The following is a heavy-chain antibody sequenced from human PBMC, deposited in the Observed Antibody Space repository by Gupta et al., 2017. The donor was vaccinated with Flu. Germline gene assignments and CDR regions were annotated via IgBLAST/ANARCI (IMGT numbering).Heavy chain of an antibody. CDR3: ARVAGSGGGRRRDGYNYGTFDY. CDR1: GGSFSGYY. D-gene: IGHD5-24*01. Sequence: QVQLQQWGAGLLKPSETLSLTCAVYGGSFSGYYWSWIRKPPGKGLEWIGEINHSGSTNYNPSLKSRVTISVDTSKNQFSLKLSSVTAADTAVYYCARVAGSGGGRRRDGYNYGTFDYWGQGTLVTVSS. V-gene: IGHV4-34*01. J-gene: IGHJ4*02. CDR2: INHSGST.